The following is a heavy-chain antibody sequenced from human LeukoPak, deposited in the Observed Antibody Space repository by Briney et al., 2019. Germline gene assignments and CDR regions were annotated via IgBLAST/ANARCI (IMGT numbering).Heavy chain of an antibody. V-gene: IGHV3-33*01. Sequence: PGRSLRLSCAASGFTFSRYGMHWVRQAPGKGLGWVAVVWSDGNKKLYADSVKGRFTISRDNSKNTLYLQMNSLRAEDTAVYYCARDSSNGTGRYSYGMGVWGQGTTVSVSS. CDR3: ARDSSNGTGRYSYGMGV. J-gene: IGHJ6*02. CDR2: VWSDGNKK. CDR1: GFTFSRYG. D-gene: IGHD3-10*01.